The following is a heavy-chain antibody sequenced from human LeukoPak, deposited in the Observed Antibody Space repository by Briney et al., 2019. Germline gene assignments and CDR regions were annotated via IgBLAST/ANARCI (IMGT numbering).Heavy chain of an antibody. Sequence: SETLSLTXTVSGGSISSGSYSWSWIRQPAGKGLEWIGRIYTSGSTNYNPSLKSRVTISVDTSKNQFSMKLSSVTAADTAVYYCASSTGSGSYYPLFDYWGQGTLVTVSS. V-gene: IGHV4-61*02. D-gene: IGHD3-10*01. CDR2: IYTSGST. CDR1: GGSISSGSYS. J-gene: IGHJ4*02. CDR3: ASSTGSGSYYPLFDY.